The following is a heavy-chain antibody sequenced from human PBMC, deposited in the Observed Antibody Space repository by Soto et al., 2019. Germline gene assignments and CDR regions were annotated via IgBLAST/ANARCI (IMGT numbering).Heavy chain of an antibody. D-gene: IGHD3-16*02. Sequence: PSETLSLTRSVSGGSLSRSYGYWLRHPPGKELEWIGNINDSGSTYHNPSLKSRVTISVDTSKNQFSLNLSSVTAADTAVYYCARRIEVYDSVWGSYRYTIFDSWGQGTLVTVSS. CDR3: ARRIEVYDSVWGSYRYTIFDS. CDR2: INDSGST. V-gene: IGHV4-59*08. CDR1: GGSLSRSY. J-gene: IGHJ4*02.